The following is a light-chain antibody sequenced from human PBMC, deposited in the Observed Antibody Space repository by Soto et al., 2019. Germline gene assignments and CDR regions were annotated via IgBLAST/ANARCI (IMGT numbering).Light chain of an antibody. V-gene: IGLV2-11*01. CDR2: DVS. Sequence: QSALTQPRSVSGSPGQSVTISCTGSSSDVGDYNYVSWYQQHPGKVPKLMIYDVSKRPSGVPDRFSGSKSGNTASLTISGLQAEDEADYYCCSYAGSYTLVFGGGTKVTVL. J-gene: IGLJ2*01. CDR1: SSDVGDYNY. CDR3: CSYAGSYTLV.